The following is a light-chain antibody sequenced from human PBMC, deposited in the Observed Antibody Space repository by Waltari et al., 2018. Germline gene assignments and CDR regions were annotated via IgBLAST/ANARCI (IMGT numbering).Light chain of an antibody. Sequence: EIVMTQSPATLSVSPGERATLSCRASQSVSSNLAWYQQKPGQAPRLLIYGVSTRATGIPARFSGSGSGTEFTLTISSLQSEDFAVYYCQQYNNWPPPTFGQGTKVEIK. CDR2: GVS. CDR1: QSVSSN. J-gene: IGKJ1*01. V-gene: IGKV3-15*01. CDR3: QQYNNWPPPT.